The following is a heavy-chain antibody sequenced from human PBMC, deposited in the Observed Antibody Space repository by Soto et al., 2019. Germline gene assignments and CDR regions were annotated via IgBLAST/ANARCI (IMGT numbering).Heavy chain of an antibody. D-gene: IGHD3-10*01. CDR3: AKSRTSGSYWGFFDY. V-gene: IGHV3-23*01. J-gene: IGHJ4*02. CDR2: ISSSGGTS. CDR1: GFTFISYV. Sequence: SLRLSCAASGFTFISYVMTWVRQAPGKGPEWVSVISSSGGTSYYADSVKGRFTISRDNSKNTLYLQMNSLRAEDTAVYYCAKSRTSGSYWGFFDYWGRGTLVTVSS.